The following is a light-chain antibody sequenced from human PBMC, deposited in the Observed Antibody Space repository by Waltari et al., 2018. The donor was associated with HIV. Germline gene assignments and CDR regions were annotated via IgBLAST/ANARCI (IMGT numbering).Light chain of an antibody. Sequence: NFMLTQPHSVSESPGKTVTISCTRSFGSIPSHYVPWYQQRPGSVPTTIIYENTQRPSGVPDRFSASIDSSSNSASLTISELKAEDEADYYCQSYDDTSYVFGAGTKVTVL. CDR2: ENT. CDR1: FGSIPSHY. CDR3: QSYDDTSYV. J-gene: IGLJ1*01. V-gene: IGLV6-57*04.